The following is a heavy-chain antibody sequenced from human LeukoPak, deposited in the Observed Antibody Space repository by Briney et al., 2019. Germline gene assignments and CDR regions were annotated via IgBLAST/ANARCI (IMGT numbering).Heavy chain of an antibody. Sequence: PSETLSLTCTVSGGSISSYYWSWIRQPPGKGLEWIGYIYYSGSTNYNPSLKSRVTISVDTSKNQFSLKLSSVTAADTAVYYCARGHNWNSFDAFDIWGQGTMVTVSS. D-gene: IGHD1-7*01. CDR1: GGSISSYY. CDR3: ARGHNWNSFDAFDI. J-gene: IGHJ3*02. CDR2: IYYSGST. V-gene: IGHV4-59*12.